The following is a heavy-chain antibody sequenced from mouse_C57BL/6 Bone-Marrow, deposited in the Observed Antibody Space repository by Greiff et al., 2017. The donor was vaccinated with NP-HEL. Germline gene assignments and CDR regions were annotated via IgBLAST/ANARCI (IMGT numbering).Heavy chain of an antibody. V-gene: IGHV5-6*02. D-gene: IGHD1-3*01. CDR2: ISSGGSYT. Sequence: EVKVVESGGDLVKPGGSLKLSCAASGFTFSSYGMSWVRQTPDKRLEWVATISSGGSYTYYPDSVKGRFTISRDNAKNTLYLQMSSLKTEDTAMYYCARRPLTFYWYFDVWGTGTTVTVSS. J-gene: IGHJ1*03. CDR3: ARRPLTFYWYFDV. CDR1: GFTFSSYG.